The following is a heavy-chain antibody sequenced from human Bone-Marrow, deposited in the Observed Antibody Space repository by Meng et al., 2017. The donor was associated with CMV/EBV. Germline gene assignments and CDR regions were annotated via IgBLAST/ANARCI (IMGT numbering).Heavy chain of an antibody. D-gene: IGHD6-13*01. J-gene: IGHJ6*02. CDR2: INPKSGGT. Sequence: ASVKVSCKASGYTFTGYYMHWVRQAPGQGLEWMGWINPKSGGTNYAQKFQGRVTMNRDTSSSTAHMELSRLTSDDTAVYYCARVHIAAAGYYYNGMDVWGQGTTVTVSS. CDR3: ARVHIAAAGYYYNGMDV. V-gene: IGHV1-2*02. CDR1: GYTFTGYY.